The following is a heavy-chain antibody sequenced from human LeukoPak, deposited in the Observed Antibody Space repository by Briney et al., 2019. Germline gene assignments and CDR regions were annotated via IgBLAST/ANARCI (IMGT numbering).Heavy chain of an antibody. CDR2: ISSSSSYI. V-gene: IGHV3-21*06. CDR1: GFTFSSYS. CDR3: ARDAGPNPDFDY. Sequence: VGSLRLSCAASGFTFSSYSMNWVRQAPGKGLEWVSSISSSSSYIYYADSVKGRFTISRDNAKNSLYLQMNSLRAEDTAVYYCARDAGPNPDFDYRGQGTLVTVSS. J-gene: IGHJ4*02. D-gene: IGHD6-13*01.